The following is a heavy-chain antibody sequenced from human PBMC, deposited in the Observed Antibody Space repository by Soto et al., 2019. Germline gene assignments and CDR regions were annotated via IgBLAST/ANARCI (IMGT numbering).Heavy chain of an antibody. CDR3: ARDGALGENYYDYGMDV. V-gene: IGHV1-18*01. CDR1: GYTFTSYG. D-gene: IGHD3-16*01. Sequence: QVQLVQSGAEVKKPGASVKVSCKASGYTFTSYGISWVRQAPGQGLEWMGWISAYNGNTNYAQKLQGRVTMTTDTATSTAYMELRSLRSDDTAVYYCARDGALGENYYDYGMDVWGQGTTVTVSS. J-gene: IGHJ6*02. CDR2: ISAYNGNT.